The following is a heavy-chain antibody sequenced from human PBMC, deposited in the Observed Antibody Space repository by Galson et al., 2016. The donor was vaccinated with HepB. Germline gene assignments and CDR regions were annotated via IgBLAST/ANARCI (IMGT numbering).Heavy chain of an antibody. CDR1: GYTFSIYG. V-gene: IGHV1-3*01. CDR3: ARPAGQSAFDY. J-gene: IGHJ4*02. CDR2: INAGNGVT. Sequence: SVKVSCKASGYTFSIYGISWVRQAPGQRLEWIGWINAGNGVTKYSQKFQGRVTITRDTSASTAYMELSSLRSEDTAVYYCARPAGQSAFDYWGQGTLVTVSS. D-gene: IGHD6-19*01.